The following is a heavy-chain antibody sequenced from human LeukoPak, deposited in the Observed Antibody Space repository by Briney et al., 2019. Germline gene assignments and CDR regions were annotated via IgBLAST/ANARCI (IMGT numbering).Heavy chain of an antibody. CDR1: GGSISSYY. CDR3: ARSDRYTYCSSTSCYQDDNAFDI. Sequence: SETLSLTRTVSGGSISSYYWSWIRQPPGKGLEWIGYIYYSGSTNYNPSLKSRVTISVDTSKNQFSLKLSSVTAADTAVYYCARSDRYTYCSSTSCYQDDNAFDIWGQGTVVTVSS. CDR2: IYYSGST. D-gene: IGHD2-2*01. V-gene: IGHV4-59*01. J-gene: IGHJ3*02.